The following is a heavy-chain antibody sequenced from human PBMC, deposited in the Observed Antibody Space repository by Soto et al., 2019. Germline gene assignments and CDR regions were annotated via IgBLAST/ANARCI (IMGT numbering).Heavy chain of an antibody. Sequence: PSETLSLTCTVSGGSISSSDYYWGWIRQPPGKGLEWIGSLYYSGITYYNPSLKSRVTISVDTSKNHFSLKLRSVTAADAAVYYCGRHLSQIVGLTAIPILFAIWAQGTMGTVS. CDR1: GGSISSSDYY. CDR2: LYYSGIT. D-gene: IGHD2-21*02. V-gene: IGHV4-39*01. CDR3: GRHLSQIVGLTAIPILFAI. J-gene: IGHJ3*02.